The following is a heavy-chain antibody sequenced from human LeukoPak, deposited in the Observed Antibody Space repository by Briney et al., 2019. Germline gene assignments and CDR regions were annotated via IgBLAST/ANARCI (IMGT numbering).Heavy chain of an antibody. CDR2: MNPNSGNT. D-gene: IGHD6-13*01. Sequence: ASVKVSCKASGYTFTGYYMHWVRQATGQGLEWMGWMNPNSGNTGYAQKFQGRVTITRNTSISTAYMELSSLRSEDTAVYYCARRIAAAGADYLDYWGQGTLVTVSS. J-gene: IGHJ4*02. V-gene: IGHV1-8*03. CDR1: GYTFTGYY. CDR3: ARRIAAAGADYLDY.